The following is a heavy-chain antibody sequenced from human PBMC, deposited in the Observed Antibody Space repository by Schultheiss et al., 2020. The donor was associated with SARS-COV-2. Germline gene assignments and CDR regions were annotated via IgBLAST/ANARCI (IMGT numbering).Heavy chain of an antibody. J-gene: IGHJ4*02. CDR2: ISSSSSTI. D-gene: IGHD3-3*01. V-gene: IGHV3-48*04. CDR3: ARGGDYDFWSGYYTQFDY. CDR1: GFTFSIYW. Sequence: GGSLRLSCAASGFTFSIYWMSWVRQAPGKGLEWVSYISSSSSTIYYADSVKGRFTISRDNAKNSLYLQMNSLRAEDTAVYYCARGGDYDFWSGYYTQFDYWGQGTLVTVSS.